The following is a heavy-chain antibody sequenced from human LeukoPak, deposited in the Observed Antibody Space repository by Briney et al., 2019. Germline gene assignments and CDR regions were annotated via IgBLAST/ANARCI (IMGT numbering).Heavy chain of an antibody. CDR3: ARDDYYCSGGSCYRAIDY. V-gene: IGHV3-66*01. J-gene: IGHJ4*02. CDR2: IYSGGST. CDR1: GFTFSDYY. D-gene: IGHD2-15*01. Sequence: GGSLRLSCAASGFTFSDYYMSWIRQAPGKGLEWVSVIYSGGSTYYADSVKGRFTISRDNSKNTLYLQMNSLRAEDTAVYYCARDDYYCSGGSCYRAIDYWGQGTLVTVSS.